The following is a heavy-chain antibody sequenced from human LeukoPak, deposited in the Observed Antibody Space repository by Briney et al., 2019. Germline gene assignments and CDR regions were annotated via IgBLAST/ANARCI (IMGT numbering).Heavy chain of an antibody. D-gene: IGHD2-15*01. CDR3: ARGDIVVVVAANWFDP. CDR1: GYTFTSYY. Sequence: ASVKVSCKASGYTFTSYYMHWVRQAPGQGLEWMGWINPNSGGTNYAQKFQGRVTMTRDTSISTAYMELSRLRSDDTAVYYCARGDIVVVVAANWFDPWGQGTLVTVSS. J-gene: IGHJ5*02. CDR2: INPNSGGT. V-gene: IGHV1-2*02.